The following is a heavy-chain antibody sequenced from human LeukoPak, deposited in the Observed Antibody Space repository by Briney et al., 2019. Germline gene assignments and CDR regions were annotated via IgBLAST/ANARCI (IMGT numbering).Heavy chain of an antibody. Sequence: SGGSLRLSCAASGFIFSSYTMNWVRQAPGKGLEWVSSISSSSSSIYYADSVKGRFTISRDNAKNSLYLQMNSLRAEDTAVYYCARDLSSGYDYWGQGTLVTVSS. CDR2: ISSSSSSI. CDR1: GFIFSSYT. J-gene: IGHJ4*02. CDR3: ARDLSSGYDY. V-gene: IGHV3-21*01. D-gene: IGHD3-22*01.